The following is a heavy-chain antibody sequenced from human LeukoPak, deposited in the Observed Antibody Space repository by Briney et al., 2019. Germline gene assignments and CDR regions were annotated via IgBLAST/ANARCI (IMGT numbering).Heavy chain of an antibody. CDR3: AGDYGGNSAPDY. V-gene: IGHV1-46*01. CDR2: INPSGGST. D-gene: IGHD4-23*01. J-gene: IGHJ4*02. CDR1: GYTFTSYY. Sequence: ASVKVSCKASGYTFTSYYMHWVRQAPGQGLEWMGIINPSGGSTSYAQKFQGKVTMTRDMSTSTVYMELSSLRSEDTAVYYCAGDYGGNSAPDYWGQGTLVTVSP.